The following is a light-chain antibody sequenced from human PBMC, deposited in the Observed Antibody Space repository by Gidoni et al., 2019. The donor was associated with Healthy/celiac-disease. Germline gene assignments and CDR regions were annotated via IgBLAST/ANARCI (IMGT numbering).Light chain of an antibody. V-gene: IGKV3-15*01. J-gene: IGKJ3*01. CDR1: QSISSN. CDR2: GAS. CDR3: QQYNNWPPGFT. Sequence: EKVMTQSPATLSVSPGERATLSCRASQSISSNLAWYQQKPGQAPRLLIYGASTRATGIPARFSGSGSGTEFTLTISSLQSEDFAVYYCQQYNNWPPGFTFGPGTKVDI.